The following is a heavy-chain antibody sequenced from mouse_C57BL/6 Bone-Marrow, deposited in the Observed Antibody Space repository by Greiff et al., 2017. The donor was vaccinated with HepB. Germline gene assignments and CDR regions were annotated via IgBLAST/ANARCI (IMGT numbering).Heavy chain of an antibody. CDR3: TNIYYYGRYYAMDY. Sequence: EVQGVESGTVLARPGASVKMSCKTSGYTFTSYWMHWVKQRPGQGLEWIGAIYPGNSDTSYNQKFKGKAKLTAVTSASTAYMELSSLTNEDSAVYYCTNIYYYGRYYAMDYWGQGTSVTVSS. CDR1: GYTFTSYW. J-gene: IGHJ4*01. CDR2: IYPGNSDT. V-gene: IGHV1-5*01. D-gene: IGHD1-1*01.